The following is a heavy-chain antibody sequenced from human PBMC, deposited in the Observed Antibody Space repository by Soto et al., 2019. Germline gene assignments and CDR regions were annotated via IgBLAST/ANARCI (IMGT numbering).Heavy chain of an antibody. D-gene: IGHD6-19*01. J-gene: IGHJ4*02. CDR2: ISVYNGVT. V-gene: IGHV1-18*04. Sequence: ASVKVSCKASGYTFTSYGISWVRQAPGQGLEWMGWISVYNGVTKYAQKLQGRVTMTTDTSTSTAYMELRSLRSDDTAVYYCAKSSGAVAGYYFDYWGQGTLVTVSS. CDR1: GYTFTSYG. CDR3: AKSSGAVAGYYFDY.